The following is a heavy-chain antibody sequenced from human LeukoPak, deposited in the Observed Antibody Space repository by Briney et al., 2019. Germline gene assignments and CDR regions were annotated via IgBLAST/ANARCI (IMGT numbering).Heavy chain of an antibody. V-gene: IGHV1-18*01. D-gene: IGHD2-2*01. Sequence: GAAAKVSCKASGYPFTRDGISWVRPAPGQGVEWRGWIYPDNGNTKYAQKFQGRVTMTTDTSTSTAHMELRSLRSDDTAVYYCATYYCSTTSCYPYFFDYWGQGTLVTVSS. CDR1: GYPFTRDG. CDR2: IYPDNGNT. J-gene: IGHJ4*02. CDR3: ATYYCSTTSCYPYFFDY.